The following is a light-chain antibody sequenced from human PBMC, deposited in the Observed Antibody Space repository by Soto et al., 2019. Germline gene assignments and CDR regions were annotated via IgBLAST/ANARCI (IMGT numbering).Light chain of an antibody. CDR1: QSVSSY. CDR2: DAS. J-gene: IGKJ4*01. V-gene: IGKV3-11*01. Sequence: EIVLTQSPATLSLSPGERATLSCRASQSVSSYLAWYQQKPGQAPRLLIYDASNRATGIPARFSGSGSGTEFNHTISSLEPEDFAVYYCQQRSNWLTFGGGTKVEIK. CDR3: QQRSNWLT.